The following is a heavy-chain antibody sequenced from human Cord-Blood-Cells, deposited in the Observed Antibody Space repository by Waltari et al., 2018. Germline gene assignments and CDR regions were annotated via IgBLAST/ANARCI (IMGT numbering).Heavy chain of an antibody. D-gene: IGHD3-3*01. V-gene: IGHV3-30*02. J-gene: IGHJ1*01. CDR3: ARPYYDFWSGYLEYFQH. Sequence: QVQLVESGGGVVQPGGSLRLSCAASGFTFSSYGMHWVRQAPGKGLEWVAFIRDDGSNKYYADSVKGRFTIARDNSKNTLYLQMNSLRAEDTAVYYCARPYYDFWSGYLEYFQHWGQGTLVTVSS. CDR2: IRDDGSNK. CDR1: GFTFSSYG.